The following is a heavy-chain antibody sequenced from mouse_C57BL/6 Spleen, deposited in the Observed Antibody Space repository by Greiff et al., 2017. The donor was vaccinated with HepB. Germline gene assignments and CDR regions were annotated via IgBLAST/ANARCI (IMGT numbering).Heavy chain of an antibody. CDR3: ARDRKGNWYFDV. Sequence: EVQGVESGGGLVKPGGSLKLSCAASGFTFSSYAMSWVRQTPEKRLEWVATISDGGSYTYYPDNVKGRFTISRDNAKNKLYLQMSHLKAEDTAMYYCARDRKGNWYFDVWGTGTTVTVSS. J-gene: IGHJ1*03. CDR1: GFTFSSYA. CDR2: ISDGGSYT. V-gene: IGHV5-4*01.